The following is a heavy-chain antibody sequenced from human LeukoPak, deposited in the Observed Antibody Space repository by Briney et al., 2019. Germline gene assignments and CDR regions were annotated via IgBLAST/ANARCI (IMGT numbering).Heavy chain of an antibody. J-gene: IGHJ4*02. CDR3: ARAPYGDYADY. CDR1: GGSISSGSYY. Sequence: KPSETLSLTCTVSGGSISSGSYYWSWIRQPAGKGLEWIGRIYTSGSTNYNPSLKSRVTISVDTSKNQFSLKLSSVTAADTAVYYCARAPYGDYADYWGQGTLVTVSS. V-gene: IGHV4-61*02. D-gene: IGHD4-17*01. CDR2: IYTSGST.